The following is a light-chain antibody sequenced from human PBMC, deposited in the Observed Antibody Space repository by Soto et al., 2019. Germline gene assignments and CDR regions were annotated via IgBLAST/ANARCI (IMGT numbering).Light chain of an antibody. J-gene: IGLJ3*02. CDR3: TSYAGRNIGV. V-gene: IGLV2-8*01. CDR2: DVR. Sequence: QSVLTQPPSASGAPGQSVTISCTGTSSDVGAYNYVSWYQQYPGTAPKLMIYDVRNRPSGVPDRFSGSKSGTTASLTVSGLAAEDEDDYCCTSYAGRNIGVFGGGTKLTVL. CDR1: SSDVGAYNY.